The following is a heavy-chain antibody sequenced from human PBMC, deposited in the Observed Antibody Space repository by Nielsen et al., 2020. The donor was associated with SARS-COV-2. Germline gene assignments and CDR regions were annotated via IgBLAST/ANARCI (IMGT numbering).Heavy chain of an antibody. CDR3: ARDVYLTHYDFWSGYYFDY. J-gene: IGHJ4*02. CDR1: GFTFSSYW. D-gene: IGHD3-3*01. V-gene: IGHV3-7*01. Sequence: GGSLRLSCAASGFTFSSYWMSWVRQAPGKGLEWVANIKQDGSEKYYVDSVKGRFTISRDNAKNSLYLQMNSLRAEDTAVYYCARDVYLTHYDFWSGYYFDYWGQGTLVTVSS. CDR2: IKQDGSEK.